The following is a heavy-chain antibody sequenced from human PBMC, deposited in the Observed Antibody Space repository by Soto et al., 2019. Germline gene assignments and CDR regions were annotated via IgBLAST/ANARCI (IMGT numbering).Heavy chain of an antibody. D-gene: IGHD3-10*01. CDR3: ARQSYFGSGSYYTRPFDF. CDR2: SYYSGNT. V-gene: IGHV4-39*01. Sequence: RKPPGKGQEWIGSSYYSGNTNYKPSLKSRVTLSVDTAKNPFSLKLSSVTAADTAVYYCARQSYFGSGSYYTRPFDFWAQATLVTVPS. J-gene: IGHJ4*02.